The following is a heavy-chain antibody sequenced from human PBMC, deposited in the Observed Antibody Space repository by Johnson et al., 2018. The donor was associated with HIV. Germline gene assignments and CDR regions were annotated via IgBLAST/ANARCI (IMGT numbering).Heavy chain of an antibody. Sequence: QVQLVESGGGVVQPGGSLRLSCAASGFTFSTHGMNWVRQAPGRGLEWVAVISYDGSNKYYADSVKGRFTISRDNSKNTVFLQMNSLRPEDTAMYYCARDDVVETEDAFDLWGQGTMVTVSS. J-gene: IGHJ3*01. D-gene: IGHD2-15*01. CDR1: GFTFSTHG. CDR3: ARDDVVETEDAFDL. CDR2: ISYDGSNK. V-gene: IGHV3-30*03.